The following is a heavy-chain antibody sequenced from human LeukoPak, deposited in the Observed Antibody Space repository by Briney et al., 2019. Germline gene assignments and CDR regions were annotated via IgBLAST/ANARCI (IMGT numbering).Heavy chain of an antibody. D-gene: IGHD2-21*01. CDR1: GYIFTRYY. CDR3: ASYLPGGGDGNWFDP. V-gene: IGHV1-46*03. J-gene: IGHJ5*02. CDR2: INPSGGST. Sequence: ASVKVSCKASGYIFTRYYMHWVRQAPGQGLEWMGIINPSGGSTSYAQKFQGRVTMTRDTSTSTVYMELSSLRSEDTAVYYCASYLPGGGDGNWFDPWGQGTLVTASP.